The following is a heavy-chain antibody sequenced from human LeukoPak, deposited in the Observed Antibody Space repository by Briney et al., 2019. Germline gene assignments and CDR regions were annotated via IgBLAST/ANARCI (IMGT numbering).Heavy chain of an antibody. CDR3: ARGPIAAAGPAFDY. V-gene: IGHV3-30*02. CDR2: IRYDGSNK. CDR1: GFTFSSYG. D-gene: IGHD6-13*01. J-gene: IGHJ4*02. Sequence: GGSLRLSCAASGFTFSSYGMHWVRQAPGKGLEWVAFIRYDGSNKYYADSVKGRFTISRDNSKNTLYLQMNSLRAEDTAVYYCARGPIAAAGPAFDYWGQGTLVTVSS.